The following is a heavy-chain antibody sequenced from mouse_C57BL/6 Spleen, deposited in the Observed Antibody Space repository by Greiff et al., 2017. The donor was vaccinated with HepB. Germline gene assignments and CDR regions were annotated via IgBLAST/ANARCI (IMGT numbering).Heavy chain of an antibody. CDR3: ARYGGYDYFFDY. V-gene: IGHV7-3*01. J-gene: IGHJ2*01. Sequence: EVKLMESGGGLVQPGGSLSLSCAASGFTFTDYYMSWVRQPPGKALEWLGFIRNKANGYTTEYSASVKGRFTISRDNSQSILYLQMNALRAEDSATYYCARYGGYDYFFDYWGQGTTLTVSS. D-gene: IGHD2-4*01. CDR2: IRNKANGYTT. CDR1: GFTFTDYY.